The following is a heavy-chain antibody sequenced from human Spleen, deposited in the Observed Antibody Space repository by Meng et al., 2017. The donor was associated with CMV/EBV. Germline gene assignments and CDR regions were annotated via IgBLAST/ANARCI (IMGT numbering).Heavy chain of an antibody. Sequence: SYAMHWVRQAPGKGLEWVAVISYDGSNKYYADSVKGRFTISRDNSKNTLYLQMNSLRAEDTAVYYCARDRRRYCSSTSCYPAHFDYWGQGTLVTVSS. CDR2: ISYDGSNK. V-gene: IGHV3-30-3*01. J-gene: IGHJ4*02. D-gene: IGHD2-2*01. CDR3: ARDRRRYCSSTSCYPAHFDY. CDR1: SYA.